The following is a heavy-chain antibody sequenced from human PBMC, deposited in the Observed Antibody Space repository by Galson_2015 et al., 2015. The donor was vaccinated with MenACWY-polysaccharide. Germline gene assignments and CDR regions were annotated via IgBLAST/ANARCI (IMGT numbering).Heavy chain of an antibody. V-gene: IGHV3-7*01. CDR1: GFTFTSYW. J-gene: IGHJ4*02. D-gene: IGHD1-26*01. CDR3: ARDDRRWELPLGY. Sequence: SLRLSCAASGFTFTSYWMSWVRQAPGKGLEWVAHIKQDESEKYYVDSVKGRFTISRDNAQYSLFLQMNSLRAEDTAMYYCARDDRRWELPLGYWGQGTLVTVSS. CDR2: IKQDESEK.